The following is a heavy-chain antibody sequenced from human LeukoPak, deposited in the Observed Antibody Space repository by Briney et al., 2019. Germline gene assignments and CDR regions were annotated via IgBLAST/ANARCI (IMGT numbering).Heavy chain of an antibody. Sequence: PSETLSLTCTVSGGSISSYRWSWIRQSPGKGLEWIGFIFYGGSIDYSPSLQSRVTMSVDTSKHQFSLKLSSVTAADTAVYYCARGVLSALLRFDSWGQGSQVTVSS. CDR2: IFYGGSI. V-gene: IGHV4-59*01. CDR3: ARGVLSALLRFDS. CDR1: GGSISSYR. J-gene: IGHJ4*02. D-gene: IGHD2-15*01.